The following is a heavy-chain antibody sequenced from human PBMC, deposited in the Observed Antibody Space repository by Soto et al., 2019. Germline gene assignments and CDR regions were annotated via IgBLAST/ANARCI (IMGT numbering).Heavy chain of an antibody. V-gene: IGHV3-20*04. J-gene: IGHJ4*02. Sequence: EVQLVESGGGVVRPGGSLRLSCAASGFTFDDYGMSWVRQAPGKGLEWVSGINWNGGSTGYADSVKGRFTISRDNAKNSLSLQMNILSAGATALYYFARAKSLGATTPFDYWCQGTLVSVSS. CDR2: INWNGGST. CDR3: ARAKSLGATTPFDY. CDR1: GFTFDDYG. D-gene: IGHD1-26*01.